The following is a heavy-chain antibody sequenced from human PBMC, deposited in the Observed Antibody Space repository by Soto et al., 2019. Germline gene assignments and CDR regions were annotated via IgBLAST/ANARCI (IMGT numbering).Heavy chain of an antibody. D-gene: IGHD6-6*01. V-gene: IGHV1-3*01. CDR3: ARSAGFVAGRQGRLDF. Sequence: ASVKVSCKTSGYSFTQYAVHWGRQAPGQKFEWMGWSSVGNDNTRYSEKFQGRFTITRDASATTAFMELSRLSSEDTAVYYCARSAGFVAGRQGRLDFWGQGTLVTVSS. CDR2: SSVGNDNT. CDR1: GYSFTQYA. J-gene: IGHJ4*02.